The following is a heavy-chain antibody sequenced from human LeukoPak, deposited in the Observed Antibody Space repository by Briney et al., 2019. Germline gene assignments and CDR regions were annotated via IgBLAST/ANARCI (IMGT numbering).Heavy chain of an antibody. J-gene: IGHJ3*02. CDR3: ARFGITFGGVIDDAFDI. V-gene: IGHV1-69*05. CDR1: GGTFSSYA. D-gene: IGHD3-16*02. Sequence: SVKVSCKASGGTFSSYAISWVRQAPGQGLEWMGRIIPIFGTANYAQKFQGRVTITTDESTSTAYMELSSLRSEDTAVYYCARFGITFGGVIDDAFDIWGQGTMVTASS. CDR2: IIPIFGTA.